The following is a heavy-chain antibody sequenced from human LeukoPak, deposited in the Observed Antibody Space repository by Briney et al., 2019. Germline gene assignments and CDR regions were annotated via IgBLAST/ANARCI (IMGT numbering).Heavy chain of an antibody. CDR1: GGSFSGYY. D-gene: IGHD3-22*01. V-gene: IGHV4-39*01. Sequence: PSETLSLTCAVYGGSFSGYYWGWIRQPPGKGLEWIGSIYYSGSTYYNPSLKSRVTISVDTSKNQFSLKLSSVTAADTAVYYCARHGAHCDSSGYYLIHSSPDYWGQGTLVTVSS. CDR3: ARHGAHCDSSGYYLIHSSPDY. J-gene: IGHJ4*02. CDR2: IYYSGST.